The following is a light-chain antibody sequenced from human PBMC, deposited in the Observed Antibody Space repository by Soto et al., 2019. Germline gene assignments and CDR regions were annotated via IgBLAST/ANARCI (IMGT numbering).Light chain of an antibody. J-gene: IGLJ1*01. V-gene: IGLV2-14*01. Sequence: QSALTQPASVSGSPGQSITISCTGTSGDVGYDNYVSWYQQHPGRAPKSLIYEVSNRPSGVSNRFSGSKSGNTASLTISGLQAEDEADYYCSSYTSTSTYVFGTGTKVTVL. CDR3: SSYTSTSTYV. CDR2: EVS. CDR1: SGDVGYDNY.